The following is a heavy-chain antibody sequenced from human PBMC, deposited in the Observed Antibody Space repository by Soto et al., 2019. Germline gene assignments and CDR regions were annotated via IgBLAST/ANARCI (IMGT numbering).Heavy chain of an antibody. CDR3: ARVRTGYSSSDFYY. Sequence: GGSLRLSCAASGFTFSSYGMHWVRQAPGKGLEWVAVIWYDGSNKYYADSVKGRFTISRDNSKNTLYLQMNSLSAEDTAIYYCARVRTGYSSSDFYYWGQVSRLSVSS. J-gene: IGHJ4*02. CDR2: IWYDGSNK. CDR1: GFTFSSYG. D-gene: IGHD3-9*01. V-gene: IGHV3-33*01.